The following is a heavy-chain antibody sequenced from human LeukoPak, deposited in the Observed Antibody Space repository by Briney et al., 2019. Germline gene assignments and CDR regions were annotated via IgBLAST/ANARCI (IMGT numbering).Heavy chain of an antibody. Sequence: GASVKVSCKASGGTFSSYAISWVRQAPGQGLEWMGGIIPIFGTANYAQKFQGRVTITADESTSTAYMELSSLRSEDTAVYYCARDKHLHVVPAAPPENWFDPWGQGTLVTGSS. CDR3: ARDKHLHVVPAAPPENWFDP. CDR1: GGTFSSYA. V-gene: IGHV1-69*13. J-gene: IGHJ5*02. D-gene: IGHD2-2*01. CDR2: IIPIFGTA.